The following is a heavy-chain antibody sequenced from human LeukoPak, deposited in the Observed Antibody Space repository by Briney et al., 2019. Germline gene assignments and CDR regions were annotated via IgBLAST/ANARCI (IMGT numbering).Heavy chain of an antibody. J-gene: IGHJ5*02. CDR3: ARHRSDTGGKKGVNWFDP. D-gene: IGHD4-23*01. CDR2: IHFGGTT. V-gene: IGHV4-59*01. CDR1: GGSIKNYY. Sequence: SETLSLTCSVSGGSIKNYYWSLIRPPPGKGLEWLGNIHFGGTTHYNSSLKSRLTISVDAFMTQLSLNLQSVTAADTATYYCARHRSDTGGKKGVNWFDPWGQGTLVTVSS.